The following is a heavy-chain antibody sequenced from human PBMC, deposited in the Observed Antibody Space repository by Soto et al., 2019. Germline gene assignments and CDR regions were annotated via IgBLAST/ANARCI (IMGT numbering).Heavy chain of an antibody. CDR1: GYTFTSYA. J-gene: IGHJ6*02. D-gene: IGHD6-13*01. CDR2: INAGNGNT. CDR3: AREPLVGIAPVGYYGMDV. Sequence: ASVKVSCKASGYTFTSYAMHWVRQAPGQRLEWMGWINAGNGNTKYSQKFQGRVTITRDTSASTAYMELSSLRSEDTAVYYCAREPLVGIAPVGYYGMDVWGQGTAVTVAS. V-gene: IGHV1-3*01.